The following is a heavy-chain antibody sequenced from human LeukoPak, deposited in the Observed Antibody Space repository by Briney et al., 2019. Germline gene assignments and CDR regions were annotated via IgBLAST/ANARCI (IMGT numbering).Heavy chain of an antibody. CDR3: ARAPSEIGGYYPEYFRH. V-gene: IGHV3-74*01. Sequence: GGSLRLSCAASGFTVSSYWMHWVRQDPGKGLVWVSRIKSDGNTNYADSVKGRFTISRDNAKNTVSLQMNSLRAEDTGVYYCARAPSEIGGYYPEYFRHWGQGTLVTVSS. CDR2: IKSDGNT. D-gene: IGHD3-22*01. J-gene: IGHJ1*01. CDR1: GFTVSSYW.